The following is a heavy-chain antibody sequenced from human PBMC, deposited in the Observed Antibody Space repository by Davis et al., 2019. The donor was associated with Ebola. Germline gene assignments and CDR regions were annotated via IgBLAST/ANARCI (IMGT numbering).Heavy chain of an antibody. V-gene: IGHV3-9*01. J-gene: IGHJ4*02. Sequence: PGGSLRLSCAASGFTFSSYAMNWVRQAPGKGLEWVSGISWNSDSIAYADSVKGRFTISRDNAKNSLYLQMNSLRGEDTAFYYCAKGRTIPLALDFWGQGTLVTVSS. CDR2: ISWNSDSI. CDR1: GFTFSSYA. D-gene: IGHD2-2*02. CDR3: AKGRTIPLALDF.